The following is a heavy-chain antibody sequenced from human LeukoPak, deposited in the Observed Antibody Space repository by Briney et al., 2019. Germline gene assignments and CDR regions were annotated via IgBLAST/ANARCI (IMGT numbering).Heavy chain of an antibody. Sequence: GGSLRLSCAASGFTFSSYAMSWVRQAPGKGLEWVSVISGSGGSTYYADSVKGRFTISRDNSKNTLYLQMNSLRAEDTAVYYCAKDHYYDSSGYCFDYWGQGTLVTVSS. V-gene: IGHV3-23*01. CDR1: GFTFSSYA. D-gene: IGHD3-22*01. CDR3: AKDHYYDSSGYCFDY. CDR2: ISGSGGST. J-gene: IGHJ4*02.